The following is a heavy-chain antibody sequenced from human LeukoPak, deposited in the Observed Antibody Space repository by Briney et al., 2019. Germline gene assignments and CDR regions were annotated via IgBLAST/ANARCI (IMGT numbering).Heavy chain of an antibody. CDR3: ARDRGAAAAGPEGFDY. CDR2: ISAYNGNT. V-gene: IGHV1-18*01. Sequence: ASVKVSCKASGYTFTSYGISWVRQAPGQGLEWMGWISAYNGNTNYAQKLQGRVTMTTDTSTSTAYTELRSLRSDDTAVYYCARDRGAAAAGPEGFDYWGQGTLVTVSS. J-gene: IGHJ4*02. D-gene: IGHD6-13*01. CDR1: GYTFTSYG.